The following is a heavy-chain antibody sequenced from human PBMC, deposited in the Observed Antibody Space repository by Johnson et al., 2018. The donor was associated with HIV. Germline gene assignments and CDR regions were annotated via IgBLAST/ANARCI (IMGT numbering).Heavy chain of an antibody. V-gene: IGHV3-23*04. CDR2: ISGSGGST. J-gene: IGHJ3*02. D-gene: IGHD4-11*01. CDR1: KFTFSSYA. Sequence: VQLVESGGGLVRPGGSLRLSCAAPKFTFSSYAMSWVRQAPGKGLEWVSAISGSGGSTYYADSVKGRFTISRDNSKNTLYLQMNSLRADDTAVYYCARGSTVTTLSGAFDIWGQGTLVTVSS. CDR3: ARGSTVTTLSGAFDI.